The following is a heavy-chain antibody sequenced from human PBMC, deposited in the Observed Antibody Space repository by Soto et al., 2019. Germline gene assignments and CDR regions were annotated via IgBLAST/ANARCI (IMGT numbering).Heavy chain of an antibody. D-gene: IGHD3-3*01. CDR3: AYYDFWSGLAANY. CDR2: ISGSGGST. V-gene: IGHV3-23*01. CDR1: GFTFSSYA. J-gene: IGHJ4*02. Sequence: PGGSLRLSCAASGFTFSSYAMSWVRQAPGKGLEWVSAISGSGGSTYYADSVKGRFTISRDNSKNTLYLQMNSLRAEDTAVYYCAYYDFWSGLAANYWGQGTLVTVSS.